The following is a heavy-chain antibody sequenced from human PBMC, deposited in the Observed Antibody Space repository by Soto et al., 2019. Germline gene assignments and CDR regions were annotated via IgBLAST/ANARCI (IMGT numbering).Heavy chain of an antibody. CDR1: GYTFIDYG. CDR2: IVTYNGNT. D-gene: IGHD6-19*01. Sequence: QVQLVQSGTEVRKPGASVKVSCKASGYTFIDYGFSCVRQAPGQGLEWMGWIVTYNGNTQSAQKIQGRLTMTTDTSTRTAYMELTNLGSDDTAVYYCARGPQSTGWRGKWFDPWGQGTLVTVSS. J-gene: IGHJ5*02. CDR3: ARGPQSTGWRGKWFDP. V-gene: IGHV1-18*01.